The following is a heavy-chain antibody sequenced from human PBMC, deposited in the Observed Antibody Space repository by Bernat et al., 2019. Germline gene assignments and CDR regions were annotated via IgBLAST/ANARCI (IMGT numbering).Heavy chain of an antibody. Sequence: EVQLVESGGGLVQPGGSLKLSCAASGFTFSGSAMHWVRQASGKGLEWVGRIRSKANSYATAYAASVKGRFTISRDDSKNTAYLQMNSLKTEDTAVYYCTRHGTSTYYYGMDVWGQGTTVTVSS. CDR2: IRSKANSYAT. CDR1: GFTFSGSA. CDR3: TRHGTSTYYYGMDV. V-gene: IGHV3-73*01. J-gene: IGHJ6*02. D-gene: IGHD1-26*01.